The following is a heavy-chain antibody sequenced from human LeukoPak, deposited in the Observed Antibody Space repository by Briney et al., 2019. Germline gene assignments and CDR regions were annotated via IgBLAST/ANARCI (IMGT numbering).Heavy chain of an antibody. CDR3: ARMPEYYDSSGTFDY. D-gene: IGHD3-22*01. CDR1: GGSISSSSYY. Sequence: PSETLSLTCTVSGGSISSSSYYWGWIRQPPGKGLEWIGSIYYSGSTYYNPSLKSRVTISVDTSKNQFSLKLSSVTAADTAVYYCARMPEYYDSSGTFDYWGQGTLVTVSS. J-gene: IGHJ4*02. V-gene: IGHV4-39*01. CDR2: IYYSGST.